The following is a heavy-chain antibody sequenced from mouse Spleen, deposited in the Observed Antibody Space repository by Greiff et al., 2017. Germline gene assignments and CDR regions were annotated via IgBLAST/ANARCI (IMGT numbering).Heavy chain of an antibody. V-gene: IGHV1-7*01. CDR2: INPSTGYT. CDR3: ARRGGHYAMDY. J-gene: IGHJ4*01. CDR1: GYTFTSYW. Sequence: QVQLKESGAELAKPGASVKMSCKASGYTFTSYWMHWVKQRPGQGLEWIGYINPSTGYTEYNQKFKDKATLTADKSSSTAYMQLSSLTSEDSAVYYCARRGGHYAMDYWGQGTSVTVSS. D-gene: IGHD1-1*02.